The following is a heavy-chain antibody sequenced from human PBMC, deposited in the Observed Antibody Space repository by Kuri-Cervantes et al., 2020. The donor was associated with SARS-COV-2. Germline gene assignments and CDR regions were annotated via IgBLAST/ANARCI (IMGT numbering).Heavy chain of an antibody. CDR1: GASISNHY. Sequence: SETLSLTCIVSGASISNHYWTWIRQPPGKGLEWIGDVYKSGSSNSNPSLKSRVTISLDTSKNQFSLRLTSVTAADTAVYFCAKYGTDDSWSNYFGRGSCSDPWGQGTLVTVSS. D-gene: IGHD3-3*01. J-gene: IGHJ5*02. V-gene: IGHV4-59*11. CDR3: AKYGTDDSWSNYFGRGSCSDP. CDR2: VYKSGSS.